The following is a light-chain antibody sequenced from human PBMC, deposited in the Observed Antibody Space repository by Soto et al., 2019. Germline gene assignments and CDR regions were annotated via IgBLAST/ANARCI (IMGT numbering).Light chain of an antibody. Sequence: QSVLTQPPSASGTPGQRVTISCSGSSSNIGRNTVNWYQQLPGTAPKLRIYSNNQRPSGVPDRFSGSKSGTSGSLAISGLQSEDEADYYCAGWDDSLNGPVFGGGTKVTVL. CDR2: SNN. J-gene: IGLJ2*01. CDR3: AGWDDSLNGPV. CDR1: SSNIGRNT. V-gene: IGLV1-44*01.